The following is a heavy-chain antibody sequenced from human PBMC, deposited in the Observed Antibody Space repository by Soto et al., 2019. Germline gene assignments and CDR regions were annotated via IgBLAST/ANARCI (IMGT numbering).Heavy chain of an antibody. CDR1: GFTFNNYV. V-gene: IGHV3-23*05. CDR3: AKYEYRRGGTWHRAFDN. Sequence: EVQLLESGGGLVQPGGSLRLSCAASGFTFNNYVMSWVRQAPGKGLEWVSTIGSGGDITHYGDSVKGRFTISRDNSKNTLYLQMNSLRAEDTAVYYCAKYEYRRGGTWHRAFDNWGHGTLVTVCS. D-gene: IGHD2-15*01. CDR2: IGSGGDIT. J-gene: IGHJ4*01.